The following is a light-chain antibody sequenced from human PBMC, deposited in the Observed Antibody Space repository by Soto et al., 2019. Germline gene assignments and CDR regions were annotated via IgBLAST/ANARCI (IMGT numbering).Light chain of an antibody. V-gene: IGKV1-5*01. CDR1: QSISSW. J-gene: IGKJ1*01. CDR2: DAS. Sequence: DIQMTQSPSTLSASVGDRVTITCRASQSISSWLAWYQQKPGKAPKLLIYDASSLESGVPSRFSGHGSGTEFTLTIRSLQPDDSASYYCQQYNSYSKTFGQGTKVDIK. CDR3: QQYNSYSKT.